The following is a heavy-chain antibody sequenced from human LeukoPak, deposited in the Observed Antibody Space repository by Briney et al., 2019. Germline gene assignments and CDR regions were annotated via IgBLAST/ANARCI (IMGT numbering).Heavy chain of an antibody. CDR1: GFTFSSYA. CDR3: ARGTGQWPPDY. V-gene: IGHV3-30*04. D-gene: IGHD6-19*01. Sequence: GRSLRLSCAASGFTFSSYAMHWVRQAPGKGLEWVAVISYDGSNKYYADSVKGRFTISRDNSKNTLYLQMNSLRAEDTAVYYCARGTGQWPPDYWGQGTLVTVSS. CDR2: ISYDGSNK. J-gene: IGHJ4*02.